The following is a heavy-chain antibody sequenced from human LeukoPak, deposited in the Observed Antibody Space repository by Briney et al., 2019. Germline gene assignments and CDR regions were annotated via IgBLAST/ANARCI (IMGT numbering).Heavy chain of an antibody. D-gene: IGHD3-10*01. Sequence: PSETLSLTCTVFGGSISSYYWSWIRQPAGKGLEWIGRMYTSGSTNYNPSLKSRVTMSVDTSKNQFPLKLSSVTAADTAVYYCARDTGYYFGSGNYLYYFDYWGQGTLVTVSS. CDR2: MYTSGST. V-gene: IGHV4-4*07. CDR3: ARDTGYYFGSGNYLYYFDY. CDR1: GGSISSYY. J-gene: IGHJ4*02.